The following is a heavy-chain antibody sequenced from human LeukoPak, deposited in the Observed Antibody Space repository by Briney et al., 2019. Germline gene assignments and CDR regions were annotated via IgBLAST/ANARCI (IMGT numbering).Heavy chain of an antibody. V-gene: IGHV5-51*01. J-gene: IGHJ4*02. CDR3: ARGSGSILDH. CDR1: GYSFTTYW. Sequence: GESLKTSCKGSGYSFTTYWVAWVRQMPGKGLEWMGIIYPGDSDTRYSPSFQGQVTISADKSISTAYLQWSSLKAPDTAMYYCARGSGSILDHWGQGTLVTVSS. CDR2: IYPGDSDT. D-gene: IGHD6-25*01.